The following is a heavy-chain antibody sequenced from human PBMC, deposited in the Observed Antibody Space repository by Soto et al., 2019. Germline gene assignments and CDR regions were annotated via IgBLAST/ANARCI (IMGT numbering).Heavy chain of an antibody. J-gene: IGHJ5*02. Sequence: QVHLVQSGVEVKTPGASVKVSCQASGYTFFTYDISWVRQAPGQGLEWMGWISTYSGDTKYAQKWQGRVTMTTDTSTTTAYLELRSLGSDDTAVYYCARHHGPTTSENWFEPWGQGTLVTVSS. CDR3: ARHHGPTTSENWFEP. CDR2: ISTYSGDT. V-gene: IGHV1-18*01. CDR1: GYTFFTYD. D-gene: IGHD5-12*01.